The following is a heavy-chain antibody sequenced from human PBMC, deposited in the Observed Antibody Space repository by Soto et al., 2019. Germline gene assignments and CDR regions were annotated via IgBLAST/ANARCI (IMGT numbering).Heavy chain of an antibody. CDR2: IYHSGST. J-gene: IGHJ5*02. Sequence: PSGTLSLTCTVSGGSISGYYWSWIRQPPGKELEWLGWIYHSGSTNYNPSLKSRVTISVDKSKNQFSLKLSSVTAADTAVYYCARRFMVRGLNWFDPWGQGTLVTVSS. D-gene: IGHD3-10*01. CDR1: GGSISGYY. V-gene: IGHV4-59*12. CDR3: ARRFMVRGLNWFDP.